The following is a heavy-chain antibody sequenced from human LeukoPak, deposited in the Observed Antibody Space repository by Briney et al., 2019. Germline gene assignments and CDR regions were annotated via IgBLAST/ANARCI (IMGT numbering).Heavy chain of an antibody. CDR2: ISYDGSNK. CDR3: ASPLFLEWLFDY. D-gene: IGHD3-3*01. Sequence: GGSLRLSCAASGFTFSSYGMHWVRQAPGKGLEWVAVISYDGSNKYYAGSVKGRFTISRDNSKNMLYLQMNSLRAEDTAVYYCASPLFLEWLFDYWGQGTLVTVSS. J-gene: IGHJ4*02. V-gene: IGHV3-30*03. CDR1: GFTFSSYG.